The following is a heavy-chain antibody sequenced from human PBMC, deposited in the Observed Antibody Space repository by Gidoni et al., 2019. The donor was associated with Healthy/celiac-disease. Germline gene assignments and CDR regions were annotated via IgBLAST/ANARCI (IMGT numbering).Heavy chain of an antibody. V-gene: IGHV3-53*01. D-gene: IGHD6-13*01. CDR3: ARDQAALSSWPTTFVSYYYGMDV. Sequence: EVQLVESGGGLIQPGGSLRLSCAASGFTVSSNYMSWVRQAPGKGLEWVSVIYSGGSTYYADSVKGRFIISRDNSKNTLYLQMNSLRAEDTAVYYCARDQAALSSWPTTFVSYYYGMDVWGQGTTATVSS. J-gene: IGHJ6*02. CDR1: GFTVSSNY. CDR2: IYSGGST.